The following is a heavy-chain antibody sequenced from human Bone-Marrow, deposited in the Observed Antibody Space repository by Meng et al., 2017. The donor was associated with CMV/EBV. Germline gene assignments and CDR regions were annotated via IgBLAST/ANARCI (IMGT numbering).Heavy chain of an antibody. CDR2: INPSGGST. D-gene: IGHD3-3*01. V-gene: IGHV1-46*01. Sequence: ASVKVSCKASGCTFTSYYMHWVRQAPGQGLEWMGIINPSGGSTSYAQKFQGRVTMTRDTSTSTVYMELSSLRSEDTAVYYCARDLTIFGVVTRTDYWGQGTLVTVSS. CDR3: ARDLTIFGVVTRTDY. CDR1: GCTFTSYY. J-gene: IGHJ4*02.